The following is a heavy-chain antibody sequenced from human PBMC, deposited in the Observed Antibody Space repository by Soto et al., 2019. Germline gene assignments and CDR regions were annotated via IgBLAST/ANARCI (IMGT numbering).Heavy chain of an antibody. CDR1: GDSVSSNSAA. V-gene: IGHV6-1*01. CDR2: TYFRSKWFN. D-gene: IGHD2-21*02. CDR3: ARAWMTAILSWFDP. Sequence: SETLSLTCAISGDSVSSNSAAWNWIRQSPSRGLEWLGRTYFRSKWFNDYALSVKSRITIRPDTSKNQFSLQLNSVTPEDTAVYYCARAWMTAILSWFDPWGQGTLVTVS. J-gene: IGHJ5*02.